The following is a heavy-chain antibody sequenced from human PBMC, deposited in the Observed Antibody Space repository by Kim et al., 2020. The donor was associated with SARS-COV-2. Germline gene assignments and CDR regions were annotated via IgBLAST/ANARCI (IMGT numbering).Heavy chain of an antibody. CDR2: ISVYNGNT. CDR3: ATYGGEHCSSSSCYRVLDY. D-gene: IGHD2-2*01. J-gene: IGHJ4*02. CDR1: GYTFTNYG. V-gene: IGHV1-18*01. Sequence: ASVKVSCKASGYTFTNYGVSWVRQAPGQGLEWMGWISVYNGNTNYAQKFRGRVTLTTDTSTSSAYMELRSLRSDDTAVYYCATYGGEHCSSSSCYRVLDYWGQGTLVTVSS.